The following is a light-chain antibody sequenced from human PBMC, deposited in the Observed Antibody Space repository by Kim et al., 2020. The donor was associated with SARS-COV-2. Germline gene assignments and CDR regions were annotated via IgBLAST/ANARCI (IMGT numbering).Light chain of an antibody. Sequence: SPGQTASITCSGYKLGDTSVSWYQRRPGQSPVVVFYQDNQRPSGIPERFSGSNSGNTATLTISGTQAMDEADYYCQAWDSSTHNYVFGAGTKVTVL. CDR1: KLGDTS. CDR3: QAWDSSTHNYV. J-gene: IGLJ1*01. V-gene: IGLV3-1*01. CDR2: QDN.